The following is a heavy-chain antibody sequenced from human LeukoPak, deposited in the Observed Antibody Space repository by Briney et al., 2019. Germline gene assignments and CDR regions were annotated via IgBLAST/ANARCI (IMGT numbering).Heavy chain of an antibody. V-gene: IGHV3-7*01. D-gene: IGHD2-2*01. J-gene: IGHJ4*02. CDR2: INQDGDEK. CDR3: ATGRSCATCYLPDY. CDR1: GFTFSSYW. Sequence: PGGSLRLSCAASGFTFSSYWMSWVRQAPGKGLEWVANINQDGDEKNYVDSVKGRFTISRDNAKNSLYLQMNSLRAEDTAVYHCATGRSCATCYLPDYWGQGALVTVSS.